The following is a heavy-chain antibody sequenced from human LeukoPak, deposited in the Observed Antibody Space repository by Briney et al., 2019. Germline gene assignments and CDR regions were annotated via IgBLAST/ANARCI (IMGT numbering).Heavy chain of an antibody. D-gene: IGHD3-10*01. CDR1: GYTFTSYY. CDR2: INPSGGST. V-gene: IGHV1-46*01. CDR3: ATATYYYGSGSPPGDV. J-gene: IGHJ6*02. Sequence: ASVKVSCKASGYTFTSYYMHWVRQAPGQGLEWMGIINPSGGSTSYAQKFQGRVTMTRDTSTSTVYMELSSLRSEDTAVYYCATATYYYGSGSPPGDVWGQGTTVTVSS.